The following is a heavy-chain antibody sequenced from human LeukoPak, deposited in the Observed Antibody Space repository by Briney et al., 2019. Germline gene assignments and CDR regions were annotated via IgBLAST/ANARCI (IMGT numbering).Heavy chain of an antibody. V-gene: IGHV4-59*08. CDR3: ARLGSRLNYYGMDV. Sequence: KSSETLSLTCTVSGGSISSYYWSWIRQPPGKGLEWIGYIYYSGSTNYNPSLKSRVTMSVDTSTNQFSLKLSSVTAADTAVYYCARLGSRLNYYGMDVWGQGTTVTVPS. J-gene: IGHJ6*02. CDR2: IYYSGST. D-gene: IGHD6-13*01. CDR1: GGSISSYY.